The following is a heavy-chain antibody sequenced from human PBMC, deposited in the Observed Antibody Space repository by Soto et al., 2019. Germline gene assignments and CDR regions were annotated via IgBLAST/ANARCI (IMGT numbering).Heavy chain of an antibody. CDR3: AKGLYSGSYFDY. CDR2: ISGSGAST. CDR1: GFTFTAYA. D-gene: IGHD1-26*01. Sequence: HPGGSLRLSCAASGFTFTAYAMTWVRQAPGQGLEWVSTISGSGASTYYADSVKGQFTISRDNSMSTLYLQMNSLRAEDTAVYYCAKGLYSGSYFDYWGQGTLVTVSS. J-gene: IGHJ4*02. V-gene: IGHV3-23*01.